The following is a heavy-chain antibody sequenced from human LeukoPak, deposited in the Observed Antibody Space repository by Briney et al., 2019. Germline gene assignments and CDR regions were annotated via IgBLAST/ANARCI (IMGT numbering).Heavy chain of an antibody. D-gene: IGHD3-9*01. Sequence: GASLRLSCAASGFIFRNYAMSWVRQAPGKGLEWVSAITGSGDTTYYADSVKDRFTVPRDNSKNTLYVEMNTLRAEDTAVYYCAKWGDYDILTGYYVSDFWGQGTLVTVSS. CDR3: AKWGDYDILTGYYVSDF. CDR1: GFIFRNYA. J-gene: IGHJ4*02. V-gene: IGHV3-23*01. CDR2: ITGSGDTT.